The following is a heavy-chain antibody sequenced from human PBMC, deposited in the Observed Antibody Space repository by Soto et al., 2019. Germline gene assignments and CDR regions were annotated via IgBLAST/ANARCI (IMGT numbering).Heavy chain of an antibody. CDR1: GGSVSRGGYS. CDR2: IYHGGGI. CDR3: SRVTGDPDY. D-gene: IGHD7-27*01. J-gene: IGHJ4*02. Sequence: QVQLQESGSGLVEPSQTLSLTCAVSGGSVSRGGYSWSWIRQPPGKVLEWIGYIYHGGGIYYNPSLKGRVTISLDGSRNEFALNLHSVTAADTAVYYCSRVTGDPDYCGQGILVTVSS. V-gene: IGHV4-30-2*01.